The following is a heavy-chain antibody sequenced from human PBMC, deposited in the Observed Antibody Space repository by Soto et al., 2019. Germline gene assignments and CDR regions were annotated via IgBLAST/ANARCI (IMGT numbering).Heavy chain of an antibody. D-gene: IGHD2-15*01. CDR1: VYTFTRYT. Sequence: ASVKVSCKASVYTFTRYTMNWVRQAPGQRLEWMGWINPDNGNTKSSQKFQDRVIITRDTSASTAYMDLSSLRSEDTAVYYCARGIATGQLDPWGQGTLVTVSS. CDR2: INPDNGNT. CDR3: ARGIATGQLDP. J-gene: IGHJ5*02. V-gene: IGHV1-3*01.